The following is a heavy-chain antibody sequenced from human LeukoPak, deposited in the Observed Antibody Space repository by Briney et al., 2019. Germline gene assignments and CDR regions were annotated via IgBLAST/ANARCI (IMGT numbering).Heavy chain of an antibody. CDR3: AVVITVNPY. CDR2: ISAYIFNT. J-gene: IGHJ4*02. D-gene: IGHD3-22*01. Sequence: GSSVKVSCKPSGYAFSRKGINWVRQAPRQGLEWLGRISAYIFNTDFAQNVVRRLTFTTDAPTTTAYMELTNLRSDATAFYYCAVVITVNPYWGQGTLVTVSS. CDR1: GYAFSRKG. V-gene: IGHV1-18*01.